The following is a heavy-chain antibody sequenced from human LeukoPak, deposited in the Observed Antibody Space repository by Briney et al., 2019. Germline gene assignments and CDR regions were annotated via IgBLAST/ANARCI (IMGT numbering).Heavy chain of an antibody. CDR3: AKDIRAYDYHGMDV. J-gene: IGHJ6*02. V-gene: IGHV3-9*01. CDR1: GFIFDDYA. Sequence: GGSLRLSCAASGFIFDDYAMHWVRQAPGKGLEWVSGISWESGKIDYADSVGGRFTISRDNAKNSLYLQMSSLRADDTALYYCAKDIRAYDYHGMDVWGQGTTVTVSS. CDR2: ISWESGKI.